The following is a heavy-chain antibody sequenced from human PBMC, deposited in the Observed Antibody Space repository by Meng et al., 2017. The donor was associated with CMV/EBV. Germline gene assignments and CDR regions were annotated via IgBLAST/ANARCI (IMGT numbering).Heavy chain of an antibody. J-gene: IGHJ4*02. CDR3: ASIAARPGVGSNY. V-gene: IGHV1-18*01. Sequence: ASVKVSCKASGYTFTSYGISWVRQAPGQGLEWMGWISAYNGNTNYAQKLQGRVTITTDESTSTAYMELSSLRSEDTAVYYCASIAARPGVGSNYWGQGTLVTVSS. D-gene: IGHD6-6*01. CDR1: GYTFTSYG. CDR2: ISAYNGNT.